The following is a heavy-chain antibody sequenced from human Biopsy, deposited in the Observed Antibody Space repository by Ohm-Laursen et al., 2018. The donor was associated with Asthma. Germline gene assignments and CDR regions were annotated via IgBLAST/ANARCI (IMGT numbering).Heavy chain of an antibody. CDR3: AKDMGAGGNDPDSFIGYYGMDV. Sequence: SLRLSCTASGFRFDDYAMYWVRQAPGKGLEWVAGISWNSGNIGYAVSVKARFIVSRDSVKNSLYLQMNSLRAEDTALYYCAKDMGAGGNDPDSFIGYYGMDVWGQGTTVTVSS. J-gene: IGHJ6*02. V-gene: IGHV3-9*01. CDR1: GFRFDDYA. D-gene: IGHD3-16*01. CDR2: ISWNSGNI.